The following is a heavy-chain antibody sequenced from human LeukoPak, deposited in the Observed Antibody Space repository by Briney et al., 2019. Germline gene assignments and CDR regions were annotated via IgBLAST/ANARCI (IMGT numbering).Heavy chain of an antibody. Sequence: GGSLRLSCAASGFTVFTNDMTWVRQAPGKGLEWVSVLYSDGNTKYADSVQGRFTISRDNSKNSLYLEMNSLSPDDTAVYYCARGVEPLAANTLAYWGQGTLVTVSS. V-gene: IGHV3-53*01. D-gene: IGHD1-14*01. CDR2: LYSDGNT. CDR3: ARGVEPLAANTLAY. J-gene: IGHJ4*02. CDR1: GFTVFTND.